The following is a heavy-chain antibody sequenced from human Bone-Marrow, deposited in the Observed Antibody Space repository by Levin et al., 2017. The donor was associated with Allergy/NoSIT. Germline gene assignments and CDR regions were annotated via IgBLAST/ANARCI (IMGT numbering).Heavy chain of an antibody. V-gene: IGHV3-9*01. CDR1: GFRFDDYT. CDR3: TKHISSMDTGFDP. Sequence: LSLTCAASGFRFDDYTMHWVRQAPGKGLEWVSGINWNSKSIGYADSVRGRFTVSRDNAKNSLYLQMNSLRGEDTAVYYCTKHISSMDTGFDPWGQGTLVTVSS. D-gene: IGHD5-18*01. CDR2: INWNSKSI. J-gene: IGHJ5*02.